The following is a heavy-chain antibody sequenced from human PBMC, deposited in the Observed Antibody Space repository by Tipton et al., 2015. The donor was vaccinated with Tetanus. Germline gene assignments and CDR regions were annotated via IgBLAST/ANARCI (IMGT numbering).Heavy chain of an antibody. CDR2: IYYSGST. Sequence: TLSLTCTVSGGSISSNYWSWIRQPPGKGLEWIGNIYYSGSTNYNPSLKSRVTISLDRSNNQFSLNLRSVTAADTAVYYCARVFVFGVIKSQVGPWGQGTLVTVSS. V-gene: IGHV4-59*01. CDR3: ARVFVFGVIKSQVGP. CDR1: GGSISSNY. J-gene: IGHJ5*02. D-gene: IGHD3-3*01.